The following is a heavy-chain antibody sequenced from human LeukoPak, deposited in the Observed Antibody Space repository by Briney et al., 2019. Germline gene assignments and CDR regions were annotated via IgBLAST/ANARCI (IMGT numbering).Heavy chain of an antibody. J-gene: IGHJ4*02. CDR1: GGSISSYY. CDR2: LYTSGST. CDR3: ARDSLATGFDY. D-gene: IGHD1-14*01. Sequence: SETLSLTCTVSGGSISSYYWSWIRQSAGKGLEWIGRLYTSGSTKYNPSLKSRVTMSIDTSKNQSSLRLSSVTAADTAVYYCARDSLATGFDYWGQGTLVTVSS. V-gene: IGHV4-4*07.